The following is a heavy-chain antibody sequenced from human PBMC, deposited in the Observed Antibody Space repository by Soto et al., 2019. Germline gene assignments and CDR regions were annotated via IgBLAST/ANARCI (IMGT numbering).Heavy chain of an antibody. Sequence: PGGSLRLSCAASGFTFSSYGMHWVRQAPGKGLEWVAVISYDGSNKYYADSVKGRFTISRDNSKSTLYLQMNSLRAEDTAVYYCAKETYTASSNYYYGMDVWGQGTTVTVSS. J-gene: IGHJ6*02. CDR2: ISYDGSNK. CDR1: GFTFSSYG. V-gene: IGHV3-30*18. D-gene: IGHD1-1*01. CDR3: AKETYTASSNYYYGMDV.